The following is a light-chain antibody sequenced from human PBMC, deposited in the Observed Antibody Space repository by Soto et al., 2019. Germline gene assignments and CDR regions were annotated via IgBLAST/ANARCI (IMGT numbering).Light chain of an antibody. CDR3: CSYAGTYTWV. Sequence: QSALTQPRSVSGSPGQSVTISCTGTSSDVGGYNYVSWYQQHPGKAPKLVIYEVSNRPSGVSNRFSGSKSGNTASLTISGLQAEDEADYYCCSYAGTYTWVFGGGTKLTVL. V-gene: IGLV2-11*01. J-gene: IGLJ3*02. CDR2: EVS. CDR1: SSDVGGYNY.